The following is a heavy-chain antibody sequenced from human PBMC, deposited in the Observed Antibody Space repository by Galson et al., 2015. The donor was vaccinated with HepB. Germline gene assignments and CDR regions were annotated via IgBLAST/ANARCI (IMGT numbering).Heavy chain of an antibody. CDR1: GGTFSSYA. J-gene: IGHJ4*02. Sequence: SVKVSCKASGGTFSSYAISWVRQAPGQGLEWMGGIIPIFGTANYAQKFQGRVTITADESTSTAYMELSSLRSEDTAVYYCARGGLNTPTHNRYYFDSWGQGTLVTVSS. CDR2: IIPIFGTA. V-gene: IGHV1-69*13. D-gene: IGHD1-1*01. CDR3: ARGGLNTPTHNRYYFDS.